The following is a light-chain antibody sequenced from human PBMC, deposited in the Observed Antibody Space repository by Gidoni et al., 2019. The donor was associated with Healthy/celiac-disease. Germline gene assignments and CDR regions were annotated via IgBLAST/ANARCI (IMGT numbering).Light chain of an antibody. CDR1: QDISNY. J-gene: IGKJ2*01. CDR2: DAS. CDR3: QQYDNS. V-gene: IGKV1-33*01. Sequence: DIQMTQSPSSLSASVGDRVTITCQASQDISNYLNWYQQKPGKAPKLLIYDASNLETGVPSRFSGSGSGTDFTFTISSLQPEDIATYYCQQYDNSVGQGTKLEIK.